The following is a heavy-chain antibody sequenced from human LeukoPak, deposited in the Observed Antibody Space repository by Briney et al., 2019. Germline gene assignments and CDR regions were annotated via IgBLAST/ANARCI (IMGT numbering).Heavy chain of an antibody. CDR1: GYTFTGYY. J-gene: IGHJ5*02. CDR3: ARDVVRFGEPNWFDP. D-gene: IGHD3-10*01. V-gene: IGHV1-2*02. Sequence: ASVKVSCKASGYTFTGYYMHWVRQAPGQGLEWMGWINPNSGGTNYAQKFQGRVTMTRDTSISTAYMELRSLRSDDTAVYYCARDVVRFGEPNWFDPWGQGTLVTVSS. CDR2: INPNSGGT.